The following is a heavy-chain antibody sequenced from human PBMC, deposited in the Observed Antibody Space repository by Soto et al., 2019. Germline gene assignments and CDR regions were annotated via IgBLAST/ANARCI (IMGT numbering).Heavy chain of an antibody. V-gene: IGHV3-30*03. CDR2: ISYDGSLK. D-gene: IGHD2-8*02. Sequence: GESLKISCAASGFTFSSYGMHWVRQAPGKGLEWVAVISYDGSLKYYADSVKGRFTISRDNPKSTLYLQMNSLRAEDTAIYYCARIGCTGDNCKPYAYYPMDVWGQGTTVTVSS. CDR1: GFTFSSYG. CDR3: ARIGCTGDNCKPYAYYPMDV. J-gene: IGHJ6*02.